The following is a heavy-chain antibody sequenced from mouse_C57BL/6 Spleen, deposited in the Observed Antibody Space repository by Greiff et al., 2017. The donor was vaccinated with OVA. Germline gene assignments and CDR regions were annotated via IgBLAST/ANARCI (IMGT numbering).Heavy chain of an antibody. V-gene: IGHV1-82*01. CDR2: IYPGDGDT. CDR1: GYAFSSSW. Sequence: VQLQQSGPELVKPGASVKISCKASGYAFSSSWMNWVKQRPGKGLEWIGRIYPGDGDTNYNGKFKGKATLTTDKSSSTAYMQLSSLTSEDSAVYFCGLRYYYAMDYWGQGTSVTVSS. CDR3: GLRYYYAMDY. J-gene: IGHJ4*01. D-gene: IGHD1-1*01.